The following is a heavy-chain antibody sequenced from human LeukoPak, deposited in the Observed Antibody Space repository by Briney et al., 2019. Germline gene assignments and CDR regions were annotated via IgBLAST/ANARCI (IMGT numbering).Heavy chain of an antibody. CDR3: AKDRDTAMASFDY. V-gene: IGHV3-23*01. Sequence: GGSLRLSCAASGFTFSSYAMSWVRQAPGKGLEWVSAISGSGGSIYYADSVKGRFTISRDNSKNTLYLQMNSLRAEETAVYYCAKDRDTAMASFDYWGQGTLVTVSS. CDR1: GFTFSSYA. CDR2: ISGSGGSI. J-gene: IGHJ4*02. D-gene: IGHD5-18*01.